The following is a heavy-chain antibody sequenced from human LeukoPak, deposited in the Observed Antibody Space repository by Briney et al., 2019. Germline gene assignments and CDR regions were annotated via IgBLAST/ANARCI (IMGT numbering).Heavy chain of an antibody. J-gene: IGHJ4*02. CDR2: ISYDGSNK. Sequence: PGGSLRLSCAASGFTFSSYGMHWVRQAPGKGLEWVAVISYDGSNKYYADSVKGRFTISRDNSKNTLYLQMNSLRAEDTAVYYCAKDPRSLAVAAYFDYWGQGTLVTVSS. D-gene: IGHD6-19*01. CDR3: AKDPRSLAVAAYFDY. CDR1: GFTFSSYG. V-gene: IGHV3-30*18.